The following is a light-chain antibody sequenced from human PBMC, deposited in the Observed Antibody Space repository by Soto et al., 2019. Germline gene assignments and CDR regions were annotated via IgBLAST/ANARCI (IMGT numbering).Light chain of an antibody. CDR1: QSVSTY. CDR3: QQSFTTPPYT. Sequence: DIQMTQSPSSLSASVGDRVIITCRASQSVSTYLNWYQQKLGKAPKLLISAASNLQSGVPSRFSGSGSGTEFTLTISGLAVEDFAIYFCQQSFTTPPYTFGQGTRL. J-gene: IGKJ2*01. V-gene: IGKV1-39*01. CDR2: AAS.